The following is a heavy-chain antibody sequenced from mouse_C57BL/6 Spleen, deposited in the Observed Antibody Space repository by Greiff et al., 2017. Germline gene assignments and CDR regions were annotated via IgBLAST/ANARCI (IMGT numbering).Heavy chain of an antibody. D-gene: IGHD2-4*01. Sequence: VQRVESGPGLVAPSQSLSITCTVSGFSLTSYGVHWVRQPPGKGLEWLVVIWSDGSTTYNSALKARLSISKDNSKSQVFLKMNSLQTDDTAMYYCARHQGYYDYDGGYFDVWGTGTTVTVSS. V-gene: IGHV2-6-1*01. J-gene: IGHJ1*03. CDR3: ARHQGYYDYDGGYFDV. CDR1: GFSLTSYG. CDR2: IWSDGST.